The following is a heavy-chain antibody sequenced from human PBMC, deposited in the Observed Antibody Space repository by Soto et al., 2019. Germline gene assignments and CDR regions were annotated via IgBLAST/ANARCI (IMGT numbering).Heavy chain of an antibody. J-gene: IGHJ5*02. Sequence: ASLKLYWKTSGYAFTTDALHWLRQGKGQSLEWMGLINGGNGNTKYSEKFQGRVTISRDTSASIVYMELSSLTSEDTAVYYCARLKTNYDFWSGYLQGRLYNWFDPWGQGTLVTVSS. CDR2: INGGNGNT. V-gene: IGHV1-3*01. D-gene: IGHD3-3*01. CDR3: ARLKTNYDFWSGYLQGRLYNWFDP. CDR1: GYAFTTDA.